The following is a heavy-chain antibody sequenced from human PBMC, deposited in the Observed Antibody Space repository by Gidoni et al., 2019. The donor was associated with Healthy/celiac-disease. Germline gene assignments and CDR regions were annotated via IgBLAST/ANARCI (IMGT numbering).Heavy chain of an antibody. V-gene: IGHV4-39*01. CDR3: ARQVRDIVVVPAALNWFDP. J-gene: IGHJ5*02. CDR2: IYYSGST. CDR1: GCSISSSSYY. Sequence: QLQLQQSGPGLVTPSATLSLTCTVPGCSISSSSYYWGWIRQPPGKGLEWIGSIYYSGSTYYNPSLKSRVTISVDTSKNQFSLKLSSVTAADTAVYYCARQVRDIVVVPAALNWFDPWGQGTLVTVSS. D-gene: IGHD2-2*01.